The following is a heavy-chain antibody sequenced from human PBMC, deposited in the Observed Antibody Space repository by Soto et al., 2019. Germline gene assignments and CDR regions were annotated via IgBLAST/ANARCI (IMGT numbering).Heavy chain of an antibody. CDR3: ARALFGSDRFLEY. J-gene: IGHJ4*02. Sequence: PGGYLRLSCAASGFTFSDHYIDCVRQAPWKGLEWDVLIRRRANIYSTEYAASVKDRFTISRDDSKNSVFLQMNSLKTEDTAVYYCARALFGSDRFLEYWGQGTVVTVSS. CDR1: GFTFSDHY. V-gene: IGHV3-72*01. D-gene: IGHD1-26*01. CDR2: IRRRANIYST.